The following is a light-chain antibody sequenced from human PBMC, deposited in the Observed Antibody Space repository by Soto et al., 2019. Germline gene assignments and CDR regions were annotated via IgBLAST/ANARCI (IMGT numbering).Light chain of an antibody. CDR1: SSDVGGHNA. CDR3: SSFASSITYV. Sequence: QSVLTQPASVSGSPGQSITISCTGTSSDVGGHNAVSWYRQDPGKAPKLVIYDVTNRPSGVSNRFSGSKSGNTASLTISGLQTEDEADYYCSSFASSITYVFGTGPKVTVL. CDR2: DVT. J-gene: IGLJ1*01. V-gene: IGLV2-14*01.